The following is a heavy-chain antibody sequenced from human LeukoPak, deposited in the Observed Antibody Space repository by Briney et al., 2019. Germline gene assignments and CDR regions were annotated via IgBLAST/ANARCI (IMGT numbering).Heavy chain of an antibody. CDR1: GYSFTSYW. D-gene: IGHD3-10*01. V-gene: IGHV5-51*01. J-gene: IGHJ3*02. CDR3: AATYYYGSGSYYKAFDI. CDR2: IYPGDSDT. Sequence: KSGESPKISCKGSGYSFTSYWIGWVRQMPGKGLEWMGIIYPGDSDTRYSPSFQGQVTISADKSISTAYLQWSSLKASDTAMYYCAATYYYGSGSYYKAFDIWGQGTMVTVSS.